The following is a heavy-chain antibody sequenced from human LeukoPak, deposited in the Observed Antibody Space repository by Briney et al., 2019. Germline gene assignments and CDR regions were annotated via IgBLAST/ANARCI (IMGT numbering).Heavy chain of an antibody. CDR3: ARDFRAVAGNFEY. Sequence: GGSLRLSCAASGFTFSSYAMHWVRQARGKGLEWVALISYDGSNEHYADSVKGRFTISRDNSKNTLYLQMNSLRADDTAMYYCARDFRAVAGNFEYWGQGTLVTLSS. CDR2: ISYDGSNE. CDR1: GFTFSSYA. D-gene: IGHD6-19*01. J-gene: IGHJ4*02. V-gene: IGHV3-30-3*01.